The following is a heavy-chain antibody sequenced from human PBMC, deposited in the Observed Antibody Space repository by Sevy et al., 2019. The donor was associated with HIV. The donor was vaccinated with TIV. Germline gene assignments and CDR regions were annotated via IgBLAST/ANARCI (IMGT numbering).Heavy chain of an antibody. CDR2: IRSKANSYAT. J-gene: IGHJ5*02. CDR3: TSSYSSSWSRDWFDP. CDR1: GFTFSGSA. V-gene: IGHV3-73*01. Sequence: GSLRLSCAASGFTFSGSAMHWVRQASGKGLEWVGRIRSKANSYATAYAASGKGRFTISRDDSKNTAYLQMNSLKTEDTAVYYCTSSYSSSWSRDWFDPWGQGTLVTVSS. D-gene: IGHD6-13*01.